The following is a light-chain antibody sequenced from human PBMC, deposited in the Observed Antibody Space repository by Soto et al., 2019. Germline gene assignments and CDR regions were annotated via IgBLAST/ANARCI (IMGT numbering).Light chain of an antibody. J-gene: IGKJ2*01. CDR3: QQYGGSPLT. CDR1: QSVSSSY. CDR2: GIS. V-gene: IGKV3-20*01. Sequence: EIVLTQSPGTLSLSPGERVTLSCRASQSVSSSYLAWYQQKPGQAPRLLIYGISNRATGIPDRFSGSGSGTDFTLTISRLEPEDFAVFYCQQYGGSPLTFGQGTKLEIK.